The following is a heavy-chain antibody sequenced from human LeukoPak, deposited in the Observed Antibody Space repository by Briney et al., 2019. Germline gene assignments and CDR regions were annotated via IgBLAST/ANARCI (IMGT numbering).Heavy chain of an antibody. J-gene: IGHJ6*02. Sequence: PGGSLRLSCAASGFTFSSCAMHWVRQAPGKGLEWVAVISYDGSNKYYVDSVKGRFTISRDNSKNTLYLQMNSLRAEDTAVYYCAKTTGYYYYGMDVWGQGTTVTVSS. D-gene: IGHD1-1*01. V-gene: IGHV3-30-3*01. CDR3: AKTTGYYYYGMDV. CDR2: ISYDGSNK. CDR1: GFTFSSCA.